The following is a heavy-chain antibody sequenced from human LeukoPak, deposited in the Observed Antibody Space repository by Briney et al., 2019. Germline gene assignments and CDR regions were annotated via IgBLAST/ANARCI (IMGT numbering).Heavy chain of an antibody. CDR2: ISSSSSYI. CDR3: ARDALGFQEHYYYYMDV. Sequence: GGSLRLSCVASGFTFSSYWMHWVRQDPRKGLVWVSSISSSSSYIYYADSVKGRFTISRDNAKNSLYLQMNSLRAEDTAVYYCARDALGFQEHYYYYMDVWGKGTTVTVSS. V-gene: IGHV3-21*01. D-gene: IGHD1-1*01. J-gene: IGHJ6*03. CDR1: GFTFSSYW.